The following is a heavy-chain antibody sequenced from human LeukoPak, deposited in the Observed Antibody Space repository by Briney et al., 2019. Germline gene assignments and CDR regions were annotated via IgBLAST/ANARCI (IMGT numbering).Heavy chain of an antibody. D-gene: IGHD2-15*01. CDR3: ARQGGYYYYYYYMDV. V-gene: IGHV4-39*01. J-gene: IGHJ6*03. Sequence: SETLSLTCSVSGGSISSSSYYWGWVRQPPGKGLEWIVSMYYSGRTYYNPSLKSRVTISVETSKNQYSLKLSSVTAADTAVYYCARQGGYYYYYYYMDVWGKGTTVTISS. CDR2: MYYSGRT. CDR1: GGSISSSSYY.